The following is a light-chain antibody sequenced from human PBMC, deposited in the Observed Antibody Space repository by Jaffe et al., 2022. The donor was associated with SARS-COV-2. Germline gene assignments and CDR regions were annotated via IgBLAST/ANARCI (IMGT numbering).Light chain of an antibody. V-gene: IGKV2-28*01. Sequence: EIVVTQSPLSLPVTPGEPASISCRSSQSLLHSNGYKYLDWYLQKPGQSPQLLIYLGSNRASGVPDRFSGSGSGTDFTLKISRVEAEDVGVYYCMQSLETPLTFGGGTKVEIK. J-gene: IGKJ4*01. CDR3: MQSLETPLT. CDR2: LGS. CDR1: QSLLHSNGYKY.